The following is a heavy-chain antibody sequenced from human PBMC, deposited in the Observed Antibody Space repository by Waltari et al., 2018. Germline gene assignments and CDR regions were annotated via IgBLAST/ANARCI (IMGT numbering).Heavy chain of an antibody. CDR1: GYSISSGYY. Sequence: QVQLQESGPGLVKPSETLSLTCAVSGYSISSGYYWGWIRQPPGKGLEWIGSIYHSGSTYYNPSLKSRVTISVDTSKNQFSLKLSSVTAADTAVYYCARLNRMVRIDPWGQGTLVTVSS. CDR3: ARLNRMVRIDP. D-gene: IGHD2-8*01. J-gene: IGHJ5*02. CDR2: IYHSGST. V-gene: IGHV4-38-2*01.